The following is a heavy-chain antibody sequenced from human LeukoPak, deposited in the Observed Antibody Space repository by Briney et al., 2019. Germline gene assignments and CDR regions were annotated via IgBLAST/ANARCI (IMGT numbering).Heavy chain of an antibody. CDR2: IYYSGYT. CDR3: ARETSQKGAHYMDV. V-gene: IGHV4-59*01. CDR1: GGSISSYY. D-gene: IGHD3-16*01. J-gene: IGHJ6*03. Sequence: PSETLSLTCTVSGGSISSYYWSWIRQPPGKGLKWIGNIYYSGYTTYSPSLRSRATISVDTSKNQFSLKLSSVTAADTAVYYCARETSQKGAHYMDVWGKGTTITISS.